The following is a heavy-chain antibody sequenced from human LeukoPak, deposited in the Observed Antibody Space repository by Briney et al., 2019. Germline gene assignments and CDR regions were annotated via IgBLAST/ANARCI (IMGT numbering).Heavy chain of an antibody. CDR1: GNYW. CDR2: INSDGSWT. J-gene: IGHJ4*02. Sequence: GGSLGLSCAASGNYWMHWVRQAPGKGLVWVSHINSDGSWTSYADSVKGRFTISKDNAKNTVYLQMNNLRAEDTAVYCCVSFYETYWGRGTLVTVSS. CDR3: VSFYETY. V-gene: IGHV3-74*01. D-gene: IGHD2-2*01.